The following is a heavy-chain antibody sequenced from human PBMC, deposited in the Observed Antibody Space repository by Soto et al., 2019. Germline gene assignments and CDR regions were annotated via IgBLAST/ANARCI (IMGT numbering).Heavy chain of an antibody. J-gene: IGHJ4*02. CDR3: VRDFRGAVAGSEFDH. CDR2: INGNADNS. V-gene: IGHV3-74*01. CDR1: GFSFVSYW. Sequence: EVQLAESGGGLVLTGGSLRLSCAASGFSFVSYWMHWVRQVPGEGLAWVSRINGNADNSDYADSVKGRFTISRDNAMNRLYQQMDRLRADDTGVYYCVRDFRGAVAGSEFDHWGQGTLVTVSS. D-gene: IGHD6-19*01.